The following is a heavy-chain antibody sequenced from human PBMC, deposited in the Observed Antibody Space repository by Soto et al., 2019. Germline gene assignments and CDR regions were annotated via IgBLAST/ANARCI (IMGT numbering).Heavy chain of an antibody. J-gene: IGHJ4*02. CDR3: ARERGQQLVRRFDY. CDR1: GFTFSDYY. CDR2: ISSSSSYA. V-gene: IGHV3-11*06. Sequence: QVQLVESGGGLVKPGGSLRLSCAASGFTFSDYYMSWIRQAPGKGLEWVSYISSSSSYANYADSVKGRFTISRDNAKNSLYLQMNSLRAEDTAVYYCARERGQQLVRRFDYWGQGTLVTVSS. D-gene: IGHD6-13*01.